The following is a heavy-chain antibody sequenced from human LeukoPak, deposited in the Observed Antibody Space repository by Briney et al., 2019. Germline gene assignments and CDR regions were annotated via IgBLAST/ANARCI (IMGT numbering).Heavy chain of an antibody. CDR1: GGSFSGYY. CDR2: INHSGST. CDR3: ARSGGYFDY. J-gene: IGHJ4*02. V-gene: IGHV4-34*01. D-gene: IGHD6-25*01. Sequence: SETLSLTCAVYGGSFSGYYWSWIRQPPGKGLEWIGEINHSGSTNYNPSLKSRVTISVDTSKNQFSLKLSSVTAADTAVYYCARSGGYFDYWAREPWSPSPQ.